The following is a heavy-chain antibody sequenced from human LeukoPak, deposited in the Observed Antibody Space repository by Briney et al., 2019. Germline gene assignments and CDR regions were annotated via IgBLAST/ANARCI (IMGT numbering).Heavy chain of an antibody. CDR1: GYSFSSYW. CDR2: IYPGDSDT. V-gene: IGHV5-51*01. Sequence: GEALQISCHGSGYSFSSYWIAWVRPMPGKGLEWMGIIYPGDSDTRYSPSFQGQVTISADKSISTAYLQWSSLAASDTAMYYCARHRPYSSGWRHLDYWGQGTLVTVSS. D-gene: IGHD6-19*01. J-gene: IGHJ4*02. CDR3: ARHRPYSSGWRHLDY.